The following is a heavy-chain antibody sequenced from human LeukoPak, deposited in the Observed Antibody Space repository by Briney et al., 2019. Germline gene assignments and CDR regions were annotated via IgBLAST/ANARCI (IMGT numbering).Heavy chain of an antibody. J-gene: IGHJ4*03. Sequence: QPGRSLRLSCAASGFTFSNYAMHWVRQAPGKGLEWVAAMSYDGINKYHTDSVKGRFTISKDNSKNTLNLQMSSLRAEDTAVYYCARGYCTSTSCYNDYWGQGTTVTVSS. CDR1: GFTFSNYA. V-gene: IGHV3-30*04. D-gene: IGHD2-2*02. CDR2: MSYDGINK. CDR3: ARGYCTSTSCYNDY.